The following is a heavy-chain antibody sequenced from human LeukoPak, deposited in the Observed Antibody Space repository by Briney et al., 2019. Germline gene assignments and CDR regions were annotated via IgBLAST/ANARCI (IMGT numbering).Heavy chain of an antibody. CDR2: INPNSGGT. Sequence: ASVKVSCKASGYTFTGYYMHWVRQAPGQGLEWMGWINPNSGGTNYAQKFQGRVTMTRDTSISTAYMELSSLRSEDTAVYYCARDGSITMTPDAFDIWGQGTMVTVSS. V-gene: IGHV1-2*02. CDR1: GYTFTGYY. D-gene: IGHD3-22*01. CDR3: ARDGSITMTPDAFDI. J-gene: IGHJ3*02.